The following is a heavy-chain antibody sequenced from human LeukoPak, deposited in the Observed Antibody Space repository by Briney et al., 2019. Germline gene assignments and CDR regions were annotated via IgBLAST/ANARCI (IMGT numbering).Heavy chain of an antibody. V-gene: IGHV3-30*02. D-gene: IGHD2-8*01. CDR2: IRYDGSNT. CDR1: GFTFSSYA. Sequence: PGRSLRLSCAASGFTFSSYAMHWVRQAPGKGLEWVAFIRYDGSNTYYADSVKGRFTISRDNSKNTLYLQMNSLRPEDTSIFYCAKGYSLVVTNVEYYFDYWGQGTLVTVSS. J-gene: IGHJ4*02. CDR3: AKGYSLVVTNVEYYFDY.